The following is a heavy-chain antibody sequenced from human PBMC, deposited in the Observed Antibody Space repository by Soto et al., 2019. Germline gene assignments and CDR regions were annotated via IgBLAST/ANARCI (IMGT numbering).Heavy chain of an antibody. Sequence: EVQLVESGGGLVQRGGSLRLSCAASGFPVSSSYMSWVRQAPGKGLEWVSVVYSGGSTYYADSVKSRFTISRDSSKNTLFLQMNSLTADDTAVYFCARGPPGSYEFWRDFYFDVWGQGTLVSVSS. V-gene: IGHV3-66*01. J-gene: IGHJ4*02. CDR1: GFPVSSSY. CDR2: VYSGGST. D-gene: IGHD3-3*01. CDR3: ARGPPGSYEFWRDFYFDV.